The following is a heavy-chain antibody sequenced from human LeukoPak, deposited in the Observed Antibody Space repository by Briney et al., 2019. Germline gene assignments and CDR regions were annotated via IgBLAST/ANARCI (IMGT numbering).Heavy chain of an antibody. V-gene: IGHV1-2*06. CDR2: INPNSGGT. J-gene: IGHJ5*02. D-gene: IGHD1-20*01. Sequence: ASVKVSCKASGYTFTGYYMHWVRQAPGQGLEWMGRINPNSGGTNYAQKFQGRVTITRDTSISTAYMELSRPRSDDTAVYYCARGSITGNWFDPWGQGTLVTVSS. CDR3: ARGSITGNWFDP. CDR1: GYTFTGYY.